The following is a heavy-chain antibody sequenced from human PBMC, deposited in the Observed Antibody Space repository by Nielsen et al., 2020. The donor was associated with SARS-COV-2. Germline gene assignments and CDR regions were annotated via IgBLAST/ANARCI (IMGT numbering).Heavy chain of an antibody. Sequence: GGSLRLSCAASGFTFDDYAMHWVRQAPGKGLEWVSGISWSSGSIGYADSVKGRFTISRDNAKNSLYLQMNSLRDEDTAVYYCARDLYDSSGYYYGSDYWGQGTLVTVSS. CDR2: ISWSSGSI. D-gene: IGHD3-22*01. V-gene: IGHV3-9*01. CDR1: GFTFDDYA. J-gene: IGHJ4*02. CDR3: ARDLYDSSGYYYGSDY.